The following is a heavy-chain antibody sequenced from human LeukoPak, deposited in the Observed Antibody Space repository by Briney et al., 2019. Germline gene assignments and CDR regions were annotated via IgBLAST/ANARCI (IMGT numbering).Heavy chain of an antibody. J-gene: IGHJ4*02. CDR1: GFTFSNFG. Sequence: GGSLRLSCAASGFTFSNFGMHWVRQAPGKGLEWVAFIRSDGSNKYYADSVKGRFTISRDNSKKTLYLQMNSLRAEDTAVYYCARDRGSGLDYWGQGTLVTVSS. D-gene: IGHD3-10*01. CDR2: IRSDGSNK. CDR3: ARDRGSGLDY. V-gene: IGHV3-30*02.